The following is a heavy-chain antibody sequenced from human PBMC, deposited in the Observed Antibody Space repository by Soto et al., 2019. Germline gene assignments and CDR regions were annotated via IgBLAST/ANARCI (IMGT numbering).Heavy chain of an antibody. CDR1: GGSISSYY. D-gene: IGHD2-15*01. CDR3: ARHRSAEMGDIVVVVAARAPYDAFDI. CDR2: IYYSGST. Sequence: PSETLSLTCTVSGGSISSYYRSWIRQPPGKGLEWIGYIYYSGSTNYNPSLKSRVTISVDTSKNQFSLKLSSVTAADTAVYYCARHRSAEMGDIVVVVAARAPYDAFDIWGQGTMVTVSS. V-gene: IGHV4-59*08. J-gene: IGHJ3*02.